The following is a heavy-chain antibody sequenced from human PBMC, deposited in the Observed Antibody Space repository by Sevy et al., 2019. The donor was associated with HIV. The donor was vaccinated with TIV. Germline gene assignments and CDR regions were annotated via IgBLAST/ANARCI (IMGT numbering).Heavy chain of an antibody. J-gene: IGHJ6*03. CDR1: GASISNYD. V-gene: IGHV4-4*07. Sequence: SETLSLTCTVSGASISNYDWSWIRQSAGKGLEWIGRIHTRGDTHYNPSLKSRVTMSLDTSQKRLSLKLTSVTAADMAVYYCARDIVVRGVFPTYYYHYYMDVWGKGTTVTVSS. D-gene: IGHD3-10*01. CDR2: IHTRGDT. CDR3: ARDIVVRGVFPTYYYHYYMDV.